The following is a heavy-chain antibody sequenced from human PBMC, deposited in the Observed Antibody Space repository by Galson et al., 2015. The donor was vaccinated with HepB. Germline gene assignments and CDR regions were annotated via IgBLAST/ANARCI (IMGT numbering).Heavy chain of an antibody. Sequence: SVKVSCKASGYTFTGYYMHWVRQAPGQGLEWMGWINPNSGGTNYAQKFQGRVTMTRDTSISTAYMELSRLRSDDTAVYYCARQLLPITMVRGVNRGDWFDPWGQGTLVTVSS. D-gene: IGHD3-10*01. J-gene: IGHJ5*02. CDR3: ARQLLPITMVRGVNRGDWFDP. CDR1: GYTFTGYY. V-gene: IGHV1-2*02. CDR2: INPNSGGT.